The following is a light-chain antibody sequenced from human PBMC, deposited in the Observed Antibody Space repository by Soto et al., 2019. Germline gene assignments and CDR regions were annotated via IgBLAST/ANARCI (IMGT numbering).Light chain of an antibody. V-gene: IGLV2-11*01. CDR3: CSYAGSWEV. CDR2: DVS. CDR1: SSDVGGYNY. J-gene: IGLJ2*01. Sequence: QSALTQPRSVSGSPGQSVTISCTGTSSDVGGYNYVSWYQQHPGKAPKLMIYDVSKRPSGVPDRFSGSKSGNTASLTISGREAEDEADYYCCSYAGSWEVFGGGTKVTVL.